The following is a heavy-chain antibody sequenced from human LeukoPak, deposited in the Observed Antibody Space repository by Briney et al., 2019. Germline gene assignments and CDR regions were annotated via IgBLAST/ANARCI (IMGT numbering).Heavy chain of an antibody. Sequence: SETLSLTCTVSGGSISSSSYYWGWIRQPPGKGLEWIGSIYYSGSTYCNPSLKSRVTISVDTSKNQFSLKLSSVTAADTAVYYCARQGSLRGYSYGYAYWGQGTLVTVSS. CDR3: ARQGSLRGYSYGYAY. D-gene: IGHD5-18*01. CDR2: IYYSGST. J-gene: IGHJ4*02. V-gene: IGHV4-39*01. CDR1: GGSISSSSYY.